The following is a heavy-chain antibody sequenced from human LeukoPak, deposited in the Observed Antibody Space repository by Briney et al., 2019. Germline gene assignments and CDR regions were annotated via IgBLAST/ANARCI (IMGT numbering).Heavy chain of an antibody. Sequence: SETLSLTCTVSGGSISSSSYYWGWLRQPPGKGLVWIGSICYSGSTYYNPYLKSQVTISQDTSKNQFSLKLSSVTAADTAVYYCARQGYDFWSGYYWFDPWGEGTLVTVSS. CDR2: ICYSGST. CDR1: GGSISSSSYY. J-gene: IGHJ5*02. D-gene: IGHD3-3*01. CDR3: ARQGYDFWSGYYWFDP. V-gene: IGHV4-39*01.